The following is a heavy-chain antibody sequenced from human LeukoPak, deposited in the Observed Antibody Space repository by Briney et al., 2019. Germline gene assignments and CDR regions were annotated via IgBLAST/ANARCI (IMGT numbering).Heavy chain of an antibody. CDR1: GGSISNTGDY. Sequence: SETLSLTCTVSGGSISNTGDYWGWIRQSPGKGLEWIGTISHSGTTYSNPSLTGRVTISADTSKNQFSLRLTSVTAEETAVYFCARHTSIIVINSWGQGTLVSVSS. J-gene: IGHJ4*02. CDR3: ARHTSIIVINS. D-gene: IGHD3-22*01. V-gene: IGHV4-39*01. CDR2: ISHSGTT.